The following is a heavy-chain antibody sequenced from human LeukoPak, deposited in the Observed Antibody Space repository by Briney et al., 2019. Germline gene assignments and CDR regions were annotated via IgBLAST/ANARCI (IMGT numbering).Heavy chain of an antibody. CDR3: ARSGNWGSPDY. D-gene: IGHD7-27*01. Sequence: PGGSPRLSCAASGFTFSSYWMHWVRQAPGKGLVWVSRINSDGSSTSYADSVKGRFTISRDNAKNTLYLQMNSLRAEDTAVYYCARSGNWGSPDYWGQGTLVTVSS. CDR1: GFTFSSYW. CDR2: INSDGSST. V-gene: IGHV3-74*01. J-gene: IGHJ4*02.